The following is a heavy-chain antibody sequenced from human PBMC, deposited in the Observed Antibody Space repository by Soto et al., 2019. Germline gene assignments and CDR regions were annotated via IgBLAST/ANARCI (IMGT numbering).Heavy chain of an antibody. D-gene: IGHD1-1*01. CDR2: LDGGGATT. CDR3: SRVPGPRKPLEV. J-gene: IGHJ3*01. Sequence: SLSLSYASSGLTFINYGMNWVRQAPGQGLEWVSALDGGGATTFYAHSVKGRFTISRDNSKNTLYLQMHSLRAAHTAVYDGSRVPGPRKPLEVSRQAAVVT. CDR1: GLTFINYG. V-gene: IGHV3-23*01.